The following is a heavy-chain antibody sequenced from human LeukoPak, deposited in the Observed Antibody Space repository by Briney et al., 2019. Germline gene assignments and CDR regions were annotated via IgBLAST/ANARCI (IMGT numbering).Heavy chain of an antibody. CDR2: ISYDGSNK. CDR1: GFTFSSYG. Sequence: PGGSLRLSCAASGFTFSSYGMHWVRQAPGKGLEWVAVISYDGSNKYYADSVKGRFTISRDNSKNTLYLQMNSLRAEDTAVYCCAKDRVGGILTGYIDYWGQGTLVTVSS. V-gene: IGHV3-30*18. D-gene: IGHD3-9*01. J-gene: IGHJ4*02. CDR3: AKDRVGGILTGYIDY.